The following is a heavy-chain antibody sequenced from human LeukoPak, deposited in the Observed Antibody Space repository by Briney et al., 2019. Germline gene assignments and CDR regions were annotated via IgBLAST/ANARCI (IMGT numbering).Heavy chain of an antibody. CDR2: INPNSGGT. CDR1: GYTFTGYY. CDR3: ARDRYYGSGSYYYYYGMDV. D-gene: IGHD3-10*01. V-gene: IGHV1-2*04. J-gene: IGHJ6*04. Sequence: ASVKVSCKASGYTFTGYYMHWVRQAPGQGLEWMGWINPNSGGTNYAQKLQGWVTMTRDTSISTAYMELRRLRSDDTAVYYCARDRYYGSGSYYYYYGMDVWGKGTTVTVSS.